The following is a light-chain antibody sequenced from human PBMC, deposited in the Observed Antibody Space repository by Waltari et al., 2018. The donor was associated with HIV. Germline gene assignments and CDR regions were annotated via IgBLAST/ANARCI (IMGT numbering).Light chain of an antibody. J-gene: IGLJ1*01. Sequence: SSELTQDPVVSVALGQTITIRGQGDSPRRFFANWYQHRPGQAPVLVVYGGNRRPSGIPDRFSASNSGNTSSLIISNSQAVDEAEYFCHSRDTDGDHYVFGGGTRVIVL. CDR2: GGN. CDR3: HSRDTDGDHYV. CDR1: SPRRFF. V-gene: IGLV3-19*01.